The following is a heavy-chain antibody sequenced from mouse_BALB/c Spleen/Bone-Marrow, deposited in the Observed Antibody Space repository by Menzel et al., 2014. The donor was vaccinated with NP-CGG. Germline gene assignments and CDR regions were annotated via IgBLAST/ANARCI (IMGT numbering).Heavy chain of an antibody. D-gene: IGHD1-1*01. CDR1: GFTFSDYG. V-gene: IGHV5-15*02. CDR3: ARALAYGSSFDY. J-gene: IGHJ2*01. CDR2: ISNLAYSI. Sequence: EVQRVESGGGLVQPGGSRKLSCAASGFTFSDYGMAWVRQAPGKGPEWVAFISNLAYSIYYTDTVTGRFTISRENAKNTLYLEMSSLGSEDTAMYYCARALAYGSSFDYWGQGTTLTVSS.